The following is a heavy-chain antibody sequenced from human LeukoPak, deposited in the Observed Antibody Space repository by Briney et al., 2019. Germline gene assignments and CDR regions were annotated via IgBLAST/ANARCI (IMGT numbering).Heavy chain of an antibody. CDR3: ARRRGYNSNLIDY. D-gene: IGHD5-24*01. V-gene: IGHV4-39*01. Sequence: SETLSLTCTVSGGSISSSSYYWGWIRQPPGKGLEWIGSIYYSGSTYYNPSLKSRVTISVDKSKNQFSLKLSSVTAADTAVYYCARRRGYNSNLIDYWGQGTLVTVSS. CDR1: GGSISSSSYY. J-gene: IGHJ4*02. CDR2: IYYSGST.